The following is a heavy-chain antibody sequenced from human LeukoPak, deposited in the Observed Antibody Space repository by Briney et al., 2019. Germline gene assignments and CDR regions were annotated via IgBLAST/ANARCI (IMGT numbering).Heavy chain of an antibody. J-gene: IGHJ4*02. CDR2: INHSGST. CDR3: ARDGVAGIIDY. V-gene: IGHV4-34*01. CDR1: GGSFSGYY. Sequence: SETLSLTCAVYGGSFSGYYWSWIRQPPGKGLEWIGEINHSGSTNYNPSLKSRVTISVDTSKNQFSLKLSSVTAADTAVYYCARDGVAGIIDYWGQGTLVTVSS. D-gene: IGHD6-19*01.